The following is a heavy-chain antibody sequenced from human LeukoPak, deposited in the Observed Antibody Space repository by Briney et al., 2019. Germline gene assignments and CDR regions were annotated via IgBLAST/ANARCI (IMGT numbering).Heavy chain of an antibody. J-gene: IGHJ6*04. D-gene: IGHD3-10*01. CDR2: FDPEDGET. CDR3: ATDLEGSGSSGRYYYYGMDV. CDR1: GYTLTELS. V-gene: IGHV1-24*01. Sequence: GASVKVSCKVSGYTLTELSMHWVRQAPGKGLEWMGGFDPEDGETIYAQKFQGRVTMTEDTSTDTAYMGLSSLRSEDTAVYYCATDLEGSGSSGRYYYYGMDVWGKGTTVTVSS.